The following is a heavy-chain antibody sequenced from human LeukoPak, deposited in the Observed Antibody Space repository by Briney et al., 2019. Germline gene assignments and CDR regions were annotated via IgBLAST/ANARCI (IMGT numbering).Heavy chain of an antibody. J-gene: IGHJ4*02. Sequence: SVKVSCKASGGTFSSYAISWVRQAPGQGLEWMGGIIPIFGTANYAQKFQGRVTITADESTSTAYMELSSLRSEDTAVYYCARDGVAARASLWEYYFDYWGQGTLVTVSS. V-gene: IGHV1-69*13. CDR1: GGTFSSYA. CDR3: ARDGVAARASLWEYYFDY. CDR2: IIPIFGTA. D-gene: IGHD2-15*01.